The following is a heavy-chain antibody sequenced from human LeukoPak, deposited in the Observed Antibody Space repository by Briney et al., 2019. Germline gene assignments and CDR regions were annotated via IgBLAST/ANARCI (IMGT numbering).Heavy chain of an antibody. CDR1: GFTFSSYA. V-gene: IGHV3-30*04. J-gene: IGHJ6*03. CDR2: ISYDGSNK. CDR3: AKGTHYYYMDV. Sequence: GGSLRLSCAASGFTFSSYAMHWVRQAPGKGLEWVAVISYDGSNKYYADSVKGRFTISRDNSKNTLYLQMNSLRAEDMALYYCAKGTHYYYMDVWGKGTTVTVSS.